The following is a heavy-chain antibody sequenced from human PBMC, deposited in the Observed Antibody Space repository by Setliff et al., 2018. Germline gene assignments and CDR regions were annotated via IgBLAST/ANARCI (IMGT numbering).Heavy chain of an antibody. Sequence: SETLSLTCAVSGGSISSGDASWSWVRQPPGKGLEWIGYIYHAGSTNYNPSLKSRVAISVDTSKNQFSLKLSSVTAADTALYYCTVYNTGSSKDHYWGQGTPVTVSS. CDR1: GGSISSGDAS. CDR3: TVYNTGSSKDHY. V-gene: IGHV4-30-2*01. D-gene: IGHD2-8*02. J-gene: IGHJ4*02. CDR2: IYHAGST.